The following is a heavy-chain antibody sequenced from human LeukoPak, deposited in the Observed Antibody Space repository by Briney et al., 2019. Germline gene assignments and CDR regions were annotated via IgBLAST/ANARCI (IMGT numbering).Heavy chain of an antibody. J-gene: IGHJ6*03. V-gene: IGHV1-8*01. Sequence: ASVKVSCKASAYTFTSYDINWVRQATGQGLEWMGWMNPNSGNTGYAQKFQGRVTMTRNTSISTAYMELSSLRFEDTAVYYCARGRIAAPGKYYFYMHVWAKGTTVTVSS. CDR3: ARGRIAAPGKYYFYMHV. D-gene: IGHD6-6*01. CDR2: MNPNSGNT. CDR1: AYTFTSYD.